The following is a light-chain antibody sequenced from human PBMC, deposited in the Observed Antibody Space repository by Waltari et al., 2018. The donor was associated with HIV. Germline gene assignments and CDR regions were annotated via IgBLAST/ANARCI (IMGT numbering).Light chain of an antibody. V-gene: IGLV1-44*01. CDR2: SNN. Sequence: QSVLTQPPSASGTPGQRVTISCSGRSSNTGSNTVNWYQQFPGTAPKLLIYSNNHRPSGVPDRFSCSKSGTSASLAISGLQSADEADYYCAVWDDSLNGWVFGGGTKLTVL. CDR1: SSNTGSNT. J-gene: IGLJ3*02. CDR3: AVWDDSLNGWV.